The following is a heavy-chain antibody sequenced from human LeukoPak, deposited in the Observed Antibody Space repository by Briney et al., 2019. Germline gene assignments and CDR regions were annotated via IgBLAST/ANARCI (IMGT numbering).Heavy chain of an antibody. CDR2: ISSSGSTI. V-gene: IGHV3-11*04. Sequence: GGSLRLSCAASGFTFSDYYMSWIRQAPGKGLEWVSYISSSGSTIYYADSVKGRFTISRDNAKNSLYLQMNSLRAEDTAVYYCASYSSSWYRFDYWGQGTLVTVSS. D-gene: IGHD6-13*01. CDR3: ASYSSSWYRFDY. CDR1: GFTFSDYY. J-gene: IGHJ4*02.